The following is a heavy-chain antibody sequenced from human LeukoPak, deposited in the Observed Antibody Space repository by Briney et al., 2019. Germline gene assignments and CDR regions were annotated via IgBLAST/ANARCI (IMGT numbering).Heavy chain of an antibody. D-gene: IGHD1-26*01. CDR3: ARVSGGSTQAGNFYFDY. CDR1: GGSISSYY. CDR2: IYYSGST. J-gene: IGHJ4*02. Sequence: SETLSLTCTVSGGSISSYYWSWIRQPPGKGLEWVGYIYYSGSTDYDPSLKSRVTISIDTSKNQFSLKLSSVTAADTAVYYCARVSGGSTQAGNFYFDYWGQGTLVTVSS. V-gene: IGHV4-59*12.